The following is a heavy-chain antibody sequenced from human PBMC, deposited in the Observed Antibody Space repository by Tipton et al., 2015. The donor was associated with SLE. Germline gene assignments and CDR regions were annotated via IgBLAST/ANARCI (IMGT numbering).Heavy chain of an antibody. V-gene: IGHV4-59*11. CDR1: GDSINVHY. CDR3: ARGPNRRFLKD. D-gene: IGHD3-3*01. CDR2: IHYRGTA. J-gene: IGHJ4*02. Sequence: TLSLTCSVSGDSINVHYWTWIRQPPGKGLEWIGQIHYRGTAIYNPSLESRATISVDTSKSQFSLKLTSVTAADTGVYYCARGPNRRFLKDWGQGTLVTVSS.